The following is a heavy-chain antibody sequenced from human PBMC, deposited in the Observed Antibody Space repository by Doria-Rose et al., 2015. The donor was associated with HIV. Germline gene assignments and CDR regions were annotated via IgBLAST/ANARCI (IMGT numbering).Heavy chain of an antibody. V-gene: IGHV3-9*01. D-gene: IGHD3-3*01. J-gene: IGHJ6*03. Sequence: VQLVQSGGGLVQPGRSLRLSCVGSGFSFESYAMHWVRLAPGKGLEWVAGISWDSGANGNADSVEGRFTTSRDNAKKSVYLEMRSLRPEDTAFYYCAKAPIIGPKYYCYMDVWGKGTSVTVSS. CDR3: AKAPIIGPKYYCYMDV. CDR1: GFSFESYA. CDR2: ISWDSGAN.